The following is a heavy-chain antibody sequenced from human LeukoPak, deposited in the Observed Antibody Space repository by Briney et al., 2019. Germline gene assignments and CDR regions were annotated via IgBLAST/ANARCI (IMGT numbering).Heavy chain of an antibody. CDR3: AGDYYGSGIDY. CDR1: GGSVSSGSYY. Sequence: PSETLSLTCTVSGGSVSSGSYYWSWIRQPPGKGLEWIGYIYYSGSTNYSPSLKSRVTISVDTSKNQFSLKLSSVTAADTAVYYCAGDYYGSGIDYWGQGTLVTVSS. J-gene: IGHJ4*02. V-gene: IGHV4-61*01. D-gene: IGHD3-10*01. CDR2: IYYSGST.